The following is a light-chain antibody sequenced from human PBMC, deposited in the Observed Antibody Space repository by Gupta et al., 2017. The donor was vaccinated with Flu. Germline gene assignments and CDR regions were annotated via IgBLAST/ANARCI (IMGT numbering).Light chain of an antibody. CDR2: DFS. V-gene: IGLV2-11*01. CDR3: CSDAGSDTYV. Sequence: SALTQPRSVSGSPGPSVSISCTGTSSDVGGYIHVSWYQQYPGNIHKIMIYDFSGRPSGVPGRFSGSKSGNTASLTISGLQDDDEADYYCCSDAGSDTYVFGTGTKVTVL. J-gene: IGLJ1*01. CDR1: SSDVGGYIH.